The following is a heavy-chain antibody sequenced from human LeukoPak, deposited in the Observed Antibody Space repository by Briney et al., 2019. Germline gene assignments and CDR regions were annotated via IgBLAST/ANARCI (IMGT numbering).Heavy chain of an antibody. CDR1: GGTFSSYA. V-gene: IGHV1-69*13. J-gene: IGHJ4*03. Sequence: SVKVSCKASGGTFSSYAFSWVRQAPGQGLEWMGGIIPIFTTANYAQKFQGRVTITADESTSTVYMELSRLRSEDTAVYYCAREVEYYGSGSYWGVFDYWGQGTMVTVSS. CDR3: AREVEYYGSGSYWGVFDY. CDR2: IIPIFTTA. D-gene: IGHD3-10*01.